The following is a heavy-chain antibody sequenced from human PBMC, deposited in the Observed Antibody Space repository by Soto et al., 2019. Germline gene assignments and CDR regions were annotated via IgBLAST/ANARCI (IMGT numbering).Heavy chain of an antibody. CDR2: IYPGDSDT. CDR1: GYTFTTFW. D-gene: IGHD3-10*01. CDR3: ARLPKGIIKQSYFDF. V-gene: IGHV5-51*01. J-gene: IGHJ4*02. Sequence: GESLKISCKGSGYTFTTFWIAWVRQMPGKGLEWMGIIYPGDSDTRYGPSFQGQVTISADKSINTAYLQWSSLKASDTALYFCARLPKGIIKQSYFDFWGQGTPVTVSS.